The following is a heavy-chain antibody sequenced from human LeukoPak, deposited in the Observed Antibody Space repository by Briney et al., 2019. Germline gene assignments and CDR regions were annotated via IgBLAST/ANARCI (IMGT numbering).Heavy chain of an antibody. CDR3: ARDVGEYCSSINCHASDY. J-gene: IGHJ4*02. D-gene: IGHD2-2*01. Sequence: ASVKVSCKASGYTFTSYDINWVRQAPGQGLEWMGWINPGSGATNCAQRFHGRVTMTRDTSISTVYMELSRLRSDDTAVYYCARDVGEYCSSINCHASDYWGQGTLVTVSS. CDR1: GYTFTSYD. CDR2: INPGSGAT. V-gene: IGHV1-2*02.